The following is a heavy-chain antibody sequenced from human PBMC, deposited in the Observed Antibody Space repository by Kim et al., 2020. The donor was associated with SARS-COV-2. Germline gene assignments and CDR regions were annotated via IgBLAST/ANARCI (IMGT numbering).Heavy chain of an antibody. CDR3: ASLTMATRPFDY. J-gene: IGHJ4*02. Sequence: GGSLRLSCAASGFTVSSNYMSWVRQAPGKGLEWVSVIYSGGSTYYADSVKGRFTIPRDNSKNTLYLQMNSLRAEDTAVYYCASLTMATRPFDYWGQGTLVTVSS. D-gene: IGHD5-12*01. CDR1: GFTVSSNY. V-gene: IGHV3-66*01. CDR2: IYSGGST.